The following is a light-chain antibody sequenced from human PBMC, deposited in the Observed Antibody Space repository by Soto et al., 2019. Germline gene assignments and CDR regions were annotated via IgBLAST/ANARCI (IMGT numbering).Light chain of an antibody. V-gene: IGKV1-5*01. CDR2: DAS. Sequence: EIRRTQSPSTLSASVGDTVSVTGRASEDVAKFLAWHQQKPGKAPDILIADASDLKSGVPWRFRGSGSGTDFTLTISGLQPDDSATYNCQQYKTWWTFGHGTKVEIK. CDR1: EDVAKF. CDR3: QQYKTWWT. J-gene: IGKJ1*01.